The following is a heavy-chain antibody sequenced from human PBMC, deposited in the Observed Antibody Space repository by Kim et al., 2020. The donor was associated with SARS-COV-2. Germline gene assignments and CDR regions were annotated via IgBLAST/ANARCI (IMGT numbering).Heavy chain of an antibody. J-gene: IGHJ4*02. V-gene: IGHV3-48*02. CDR1: GFTFSSYS. CDR3: ARVWGGSAVPGERYFDY. D-gene: IGHD3-10*01. CDR2: ISSSRGTI. Sequence: GGSLRLSCAASGFTFSSYSMIWVRQAPGKGLEWVSYISSSRGTIYYADSVKGRFTISRDNVKKSLYLQMNSLRDEDTAVYYCARVWGGSAVPGERYFDYWGQGTLVTVSS.